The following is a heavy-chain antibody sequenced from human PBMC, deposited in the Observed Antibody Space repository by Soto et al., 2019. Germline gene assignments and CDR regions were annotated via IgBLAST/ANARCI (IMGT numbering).Heavy chain of an antibody. Sequence: EVQLLESGGGLVQPGGSLRLSCAASGFTFSSYAMTWVRQAPGKGLDWVSSISGSRGSTYYADSVKGRFTISRDNSRNTLYLQMSSLRAEDTAVYYCAKSGYDFWAYFDYWGQGALFTVSS. CDR2: ISGSRGST. D-gene: IGHD5-12*01. J-gene: IGHJ4*02. V-gene: IGHV3-23*01. CDR1: GFTFSSYA. CDR3: AKSGYDFWAYFDY.